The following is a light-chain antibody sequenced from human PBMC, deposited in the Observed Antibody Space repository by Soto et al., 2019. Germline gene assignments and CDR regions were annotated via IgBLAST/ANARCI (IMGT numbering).Light chain of an antibody. CDR2: KAS. CDR1: QSISSL. J-gene: IGKJ2*01. Sequence: DIQMTQSPSTLSASVGDRITITCRASQSISSLLAWYQQKPGKAPKLLIYKASTLESGVPSRFGGSGSGTEFTLTISGLQPDDFATYYCQQYNTYSTFGQGTKLEMK. CDR3: QQYNTYST. V-gene: IGKV1-5*03.